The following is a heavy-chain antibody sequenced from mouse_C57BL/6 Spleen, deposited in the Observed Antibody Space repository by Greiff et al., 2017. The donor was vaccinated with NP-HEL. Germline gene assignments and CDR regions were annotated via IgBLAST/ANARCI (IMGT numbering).Heavy chain of an antibody. J-gene: IGHJ4*01. Sequence: QVQLQQPGAELVKPGASVKLSCKASGYTFTSYWMHWVKQRPGQGLEWIGMIHPNSGSTNYNEKFKSKATLTVDKSSSTAYMQLSSLTSEDSAVYDYSRPTGVATDYAMDYWGQGTSVTVSS. D-gene: IGHD1-1*01. V-gene: IGHV1-64*01. CDR3: SRPTGVATDYAMDY. CDR1: GYTFTSYW. CDR2: IHPNSGST.